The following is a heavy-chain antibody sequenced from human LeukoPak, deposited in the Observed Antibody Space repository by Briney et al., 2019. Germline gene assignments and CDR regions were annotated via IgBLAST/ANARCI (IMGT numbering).Heavy chain of an antibody. CDR1: GFTFSSYA. V-gene: IGHV3-23*01. J-gene: IGHJ4*02. CDR2: NVGSGGST. D-gene: IGHD6-13*01. Sequence: GGSLRLSCAASGFTFSSYAMSWVRQAPGKGLEWVSANVGSGGSTYYADSVKGRFTISRDNSKNTLYLQMNSLRAEDTAVYYCAKSGSSTWTSRIDYWGQGILVTDSS. CDR3: AKSGSSTWTSRIDY.